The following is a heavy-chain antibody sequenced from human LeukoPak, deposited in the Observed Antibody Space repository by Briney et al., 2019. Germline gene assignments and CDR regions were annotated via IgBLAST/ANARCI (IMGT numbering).Heavy chain of an antibody. CDR2: ISSSGSTI. Sequence: PGGSLRLSCAASGFTVSSNYMSWVRQAPGKGLEWVSYISSSGSTIYYADSVKGRFTISRDNAKNSLYLQMNSLRAEDTAVYYCARMKPGGYCSGGSCYSHYYYYMDVWGKGTTVTVSS. CDR1: GFTVSSNY. J-gene: IGHJ6*03. V-gene: IGHV3-11*04. CDR3: ARMKPGGYCSGGSCYSHYYYYMDV. D-gene: IGHD2-15*01.